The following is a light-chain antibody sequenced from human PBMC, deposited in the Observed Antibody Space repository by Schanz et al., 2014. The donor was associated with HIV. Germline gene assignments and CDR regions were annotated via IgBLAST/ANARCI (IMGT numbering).Light chain of an antibody. J-gene: IGKJ2*01. CDR3: QQFYSLPYT. V-gene: IGKV4-1*01. CDR2: WAS. Sequence: DIVLTQSPDSLTVSLGERATINCKSSQDLLSRSNNKNFLAWYQQKPGQRPKLYFYWASSRESGVTDRFSGRGYGKDLNIKIRSMQPEDVAVYYCQQFYSLPYTFGQGTKLEIK. CDR1: QDLLSRSNNKNF.